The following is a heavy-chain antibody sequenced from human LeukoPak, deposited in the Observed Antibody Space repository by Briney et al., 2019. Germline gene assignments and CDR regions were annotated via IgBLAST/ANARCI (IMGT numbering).Heavy chain of an antibody. CDR2: MNHSGST. D-gene: IGHD3-10*01. CDR1: GGCFSGYY. V-gene: IGHV4-34*01. Sequence: SETLSLTCAVYGGCFSGYYWSWIRQPPGKGLEWIGEMNHSGSTNYNPSLKSRVTISVDTSKNQFSLKLSSVTAADTAVYYCARRLGRKFGERFYYYHYMDVWGKGTTVTISS. CDR3: ARRLGRKFGERFYYYHYMDV. J-gene: IGHJ6*03.